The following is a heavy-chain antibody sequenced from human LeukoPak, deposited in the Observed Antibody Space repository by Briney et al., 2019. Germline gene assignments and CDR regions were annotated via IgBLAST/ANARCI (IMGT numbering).Heavy chain of an antibody. CDR2: IYYSGST. Sequence: AETLPLTCTVSGGPISSYYGRWIRQPPGEAREWSGYIYYSGSTNYNPPIKSRVTILVDTTKHLSSLQLTVTTADTTVYYYSGRWKDSSGNYYNYMDVWGKGTTVTVSS. CDR3: SGRWKDSSGNYYNYMDV. J-gene: IGHJ6*03. V-gene: IGHV4-59*01. CDR1: GGPISSYY. D-gene: IGHD3-22*01.